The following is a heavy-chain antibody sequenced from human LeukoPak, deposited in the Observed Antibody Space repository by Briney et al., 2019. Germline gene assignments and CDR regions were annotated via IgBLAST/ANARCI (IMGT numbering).Heavy chain of an antibody. J-gene: IGHJ4*02. Sequence: PGGSLRLSCAASGFTFSSYAMHWVRQAPGKGLEWVAVISYDGSNKYYADSVKGRFTISRDNSKNTLYLQMNSLRAEDTAVYYCARDGSPYCSSTSCYILDYWGQGTLVTASS. CDR2: ISYDGSNK. V-gene: IGHV3-30*04. D-gene: IGHD2-2*02. CDR3: ARDGSPYCSSTSCYILDY. CDR1: GFTFSSYA.